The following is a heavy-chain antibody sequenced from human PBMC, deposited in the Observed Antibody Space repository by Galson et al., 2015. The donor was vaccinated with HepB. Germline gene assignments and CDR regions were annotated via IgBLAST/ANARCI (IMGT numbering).Heavy chain of an antibody. CDR3: ARGEHVFDI. CDR1: GYTFINYY. CDR2: INRSVGTT. V-gene: IGHV1-46*01. J-gene: IGHJ3*02. Sequence: SVKVSCKASGYTFINYYIHWVRQAPGQGLEWMGVINRSVGTTNYAQKFQGRVTMSRDTSTNAVYMELSSLRSDDTAVYYCARGEHVFDIWAKGQWSPSLQ.